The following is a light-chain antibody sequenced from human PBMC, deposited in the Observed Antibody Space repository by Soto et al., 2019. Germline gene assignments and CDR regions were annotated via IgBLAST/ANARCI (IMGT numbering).Light chain of an antibody. J-gene: IGKJ2*01. Sequence: EIVLPQSPGTLSLSPGERATLSCRASQSVSSSYLVWYQQKPGQAPRLLIDAASSRATGIPDRFSGSGSGTDFTLTISRLEPEDFAVYYCQQHTSSPHMYTFGQGTKLEI. CDR2: AAS. V-gene: IGKV3-20*01. CDR3: QQHTSSPHMYT. CDR1: QSVSSSY.